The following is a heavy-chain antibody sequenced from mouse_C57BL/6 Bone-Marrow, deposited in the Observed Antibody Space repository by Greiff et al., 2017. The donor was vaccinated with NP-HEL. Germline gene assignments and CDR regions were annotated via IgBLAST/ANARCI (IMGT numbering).Heavy chain of an antibody. V-gene: IGHV1-26*01. CDR2: INPNNGGT. CDR1: GYTFTDYY. CDR3: ARNSNYVCDY. Sequence: EVQLQQSGPELVKPGASVKISCKASGYTFTDYYMNWVKQSHGKSLEWIGDINPNNGGTSYNQKFKGKATLTVDKSSSTAYIELRSLTSEDSAVYYCARNSNYVCDYWGQGTTLTVSS. D-gene: IGHD2-5*01. J-gene: IGHJ2*01.